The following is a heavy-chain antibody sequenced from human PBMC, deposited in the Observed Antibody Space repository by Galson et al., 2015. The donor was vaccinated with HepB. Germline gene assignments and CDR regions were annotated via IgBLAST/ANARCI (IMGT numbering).Heavy chain of an antibody. CDR2: TYYRSRWSN. Sequence: CAISGDSVSSNSAAWNWIRQSPSRGLEWLGKTYYRSRWSNDYAISVKSRTTIKADTSKNQFSLQLNSVTPEDTAIYYCARADGSGWYSWFDPWGQGTLVTVSS. V-gene: IGHV6-1*01. J-gene: IGHJ5*02. D-gene: IGHD6-19*01. CDR1: GDSVSSNSAA. CDR3: ARADGSGWYSWFDP.